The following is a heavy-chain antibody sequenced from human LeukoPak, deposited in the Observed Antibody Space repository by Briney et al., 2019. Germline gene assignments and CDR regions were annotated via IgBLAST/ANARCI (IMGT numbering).Heavy chain of an antibody. Sequence: GGSLRLSCAASGFTLSSYAMSWVRQAPGKGGEGVSAISGSGGSTYYADSVTGRFTISRDNSKNTLYLQMNSLRAEDTAVYYCAKGPVGASHFDYWGQGTLVTVSS. CDR2: ISGSGGST. CDR3: AKGPVGASHFDY. CDR1: GFTLSSYA. D-gene: IGHD1-26*01. J-gene: IGHJ4*02. V-gene: IGHV3-23*01.